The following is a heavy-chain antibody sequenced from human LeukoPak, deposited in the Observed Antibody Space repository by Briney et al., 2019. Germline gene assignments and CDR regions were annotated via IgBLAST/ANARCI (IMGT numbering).Heavy chain of an antibody. Sequence: GGSLRLSCAASGFTFSSYGMHWVRQAPGKGLEWVAVIWYDGSNKYYADSVKGRFTISRDNSKNTLYLQMNSLRAEDTAVYYCARVATIFGVVYYFDYWGQGTLVTVSS. CDR1: GFTFSSYG. CDR2: IWYDGSNK. CDR3: ARVATIFGVVYYFDY. D-gene: IGHD3-3*01. V-gene: IGHV3-33*01. J-gene: IGHJ4*02.